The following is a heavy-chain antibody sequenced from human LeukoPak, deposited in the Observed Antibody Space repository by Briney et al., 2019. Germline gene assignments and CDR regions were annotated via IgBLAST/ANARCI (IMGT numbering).Heavy chain of an antibody. D-gene: IGHD3-3*01. V-gene: IGHV3-20*04. Sequence: PGGSLRLSCAVSGFTVSGNYMSWVRQAPGKGLEWVSGINWNGGSTGYADSVKGRFTISRDNAKNSLYLQMNSLRAEDTALYYCARGGPTIFGVVISPFDYWGQGTLVTVSS. J-gene: IGHJ4*02. CDR2: INWNGGST. CDR3: ARGGPTIFGVVISPFDY. CDR1: GFTVSGNY.